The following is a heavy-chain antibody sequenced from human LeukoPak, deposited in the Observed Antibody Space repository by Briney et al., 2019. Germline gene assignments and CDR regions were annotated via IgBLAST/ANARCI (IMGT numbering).Heavy chain of an antibody. D-gene: IGHD2-8*01. CDR2: VSNSGDYI. J-gene: IGHJ4*02. Sequence: EGSLRLSCAASGFSFSSYRMNWVRQAPGKGLEWVSSVSNSGDYIHCADSVKGRFTISRDNSKNSLYLQMNSLRAEDTAVYYCARALIGYYFDYWGQGTLVTASS. CDR3: ARALIGYYFDY. V-gene: IGHV3-21*06. CDR1: GFSFSSYR.